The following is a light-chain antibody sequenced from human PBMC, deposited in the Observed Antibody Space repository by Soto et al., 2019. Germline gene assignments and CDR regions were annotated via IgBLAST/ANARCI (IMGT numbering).Light chain of an antibody. CDR2: EAS. CDR3: QQHDNWPLT. Sequence: EIVLTQSPATLSLSPGERATLSCRASHSVGNNLAWYQQKPGQAPGLLIYEASTRATGIPARFSGSGSGTDFTLTISSLEPEDFAVYYCQQHDNWPLTFGGGTKVEIK. V-gene: IGKV3-11*01. CDR1: HSVGNN. J-gene: IGKJ4*01.